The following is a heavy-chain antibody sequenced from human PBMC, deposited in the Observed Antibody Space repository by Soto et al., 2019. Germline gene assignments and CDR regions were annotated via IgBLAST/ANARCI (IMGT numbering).Heavy chain of an antibody. Sequence: EVQLVQSGAEVKKPGESLKISCKGSGYTFTSYWIGWVRQMPGKGLEWMGIISPGESDTRYSPSFEGQVTISADRSISTAYLQWSSLKASDTAMYYCARRYYYDSSDYYPFDYWGQGTLVTVSS. CDR3: ARRYYYDSSDYYPFDY. CDR2: ISPGESDT. D-gene: IGHD3-22*01. J-gene: IGHJ4*02. V-gene: IGHV5-51*01. CDR1: GYTFTSYW.